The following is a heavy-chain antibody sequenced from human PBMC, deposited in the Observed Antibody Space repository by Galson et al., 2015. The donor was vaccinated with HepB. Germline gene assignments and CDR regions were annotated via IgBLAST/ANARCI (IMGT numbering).Heavy chain of an antibody. D-gene: IGHD1-26*01. CDR2: ISGSGGST. V-gene: IGHV3-23*01. CDR3: AKGGPKRGYWAARAFDI. Sequence: SLRLSCAASGFTFSSYAMSWVRQAPGKGLEWVSAISGSGGSTYYADSVKGRFTISRDNSKNTLYLQMNSLRAEDTAVYYCAKGGPKRGYWAARAFDIWGQGTMVTVSS. CDR1: GFTFSSYA. J-gene: IGHJ3*02.